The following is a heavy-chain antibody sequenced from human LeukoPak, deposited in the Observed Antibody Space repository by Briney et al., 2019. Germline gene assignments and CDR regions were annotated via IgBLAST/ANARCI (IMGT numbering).Heavy chain of an antibody. CDR1: GFTFSSYG. J-gene: IGHJ6*02. CDR3: AKAHCSSTSCSRADN. Sequence: GGSLRLSCAASGFTFSSYGMHWVRQAPGKGLEWVAVISYDGSNKYYADSVKGRFTISRDNSKNTLYLQMNSLRAEDTAVYYCAKAHCSSTSCSRADNWGQGTTVTVSS. CDR2: ISYDGSNK. V-gene: IGHV3-30*18. D-gene: IGHD2-2*01.